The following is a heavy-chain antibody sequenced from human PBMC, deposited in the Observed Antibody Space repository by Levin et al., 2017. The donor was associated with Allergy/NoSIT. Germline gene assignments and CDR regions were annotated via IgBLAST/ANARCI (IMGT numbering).Heavy chain of an antibody. D-gene: IGHD2-8*02. V-gene: IGHV3-23*01. CDR3: ARYFFDTGGYTLYYFDH. J-gene: IGHJ4*02. CDR1: GFSFTTYL. CDR2: ISGTGNRT. Sequence: SCAASGFSFTTYLLGWVRQAPGKGLEPVASISGTGNRTKYADSVKGRFTVSRDNSRNTLFLQMNSLRPEDTAMYYCARYFFDTGGYTLYYFDHWGQGTLVTVSS.